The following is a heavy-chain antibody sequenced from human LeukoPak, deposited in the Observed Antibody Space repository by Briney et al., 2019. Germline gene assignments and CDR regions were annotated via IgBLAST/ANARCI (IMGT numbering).Heavy chain of an antibody. Sequence: NPSETLSLTCTVSGGSISSYYWSWIRQPPGKGLEWIGYIYYSGSTSYNPSLKSRVAISVDTSKNQFSLKLSSVTAADTAVYHCARGPNSSGFSYFDYWGQGTLVTVSS. CDR3: ARGPNSSGFSYFDY. CDR1: GGSISSYY. CDR2: IYYSGST. D-gene: IGHD3-22*01. V-gene: IGHV4-59*01. J-gene: IGHJ4*02.